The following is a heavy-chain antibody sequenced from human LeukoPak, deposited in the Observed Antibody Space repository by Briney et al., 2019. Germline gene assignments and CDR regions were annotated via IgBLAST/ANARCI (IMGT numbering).Heavy chain of an antibody. Sequence: PGGSLRLSCAASGFTFSGYWMSWVRHAPGKGLVWVSRINSDGSSTSYAASVKGRFTISRDNAKNSLYLQMDSLRAEDTAVYYCAAGGSWYYNYWGQGTLVTVSS. J-gene: IGHJ4*02. CDR2: INSDGSST. CDR1: GFTFSGYW. V-gene: IGHV3-74*01. CDR3: AAGGSWYYNY. D-gene: IGHD6-13*01.